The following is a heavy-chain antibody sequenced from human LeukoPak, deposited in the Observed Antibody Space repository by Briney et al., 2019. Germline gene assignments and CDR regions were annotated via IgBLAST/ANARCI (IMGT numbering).Heavy chain of an antibody. CDR2: IWYDGSNK. V-gene: IGHV3-33*01. CDR1: GFTFSSYG. Sequence: GRSLRLSSAASGFTFSSYGMHWVRQAPGKGLEWVAVIWYDGSNKYYADSVKGRFTISRDNSKNTLYLQMNSLRAEDTAVYYCARAPPPDFWSGYPPYYGMDVWGQGTTVTVSS. D-gene: IGHD3-3*01. CDR3: ARAPPPDFWSGYPPYYGMDV. J-gene: IGHJ6*02.